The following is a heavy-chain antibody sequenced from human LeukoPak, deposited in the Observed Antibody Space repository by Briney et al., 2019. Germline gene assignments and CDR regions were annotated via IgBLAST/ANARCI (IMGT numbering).Heavy chain of an antibody. CDR2: IYYSGST. D-gene: IGHD6-13*01. Sequence: PSEILSLTCTVSGGSISSYYWSWIRQPPGKGLEWIGYIYYSGSTNYNPSLKSRVTISVDTSKNQFSLNLSSVTAADTAVYYCAREGYLPYYFDYWGQGTLVTVSS. V-gene: IGHV4-59*01. J-gene: IGHJ4*02. CDR3: AREGYLPYYFDY. CDR1: GGSISSYY.